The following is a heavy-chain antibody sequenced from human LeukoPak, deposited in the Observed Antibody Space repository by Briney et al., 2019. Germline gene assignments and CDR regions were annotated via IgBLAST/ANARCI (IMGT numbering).Heavy chain of an antibody. CDR3: ARDLPYSSGWYGFRSPSGDWFDP. CDR1: GGSFSGYY. CDR2: INHSGST. D-gene: IGHD6-19*01. J-gene: IGHJ5*02. V-gene: IGHV4-34*01. Sequence: MSSETLSLTCAVYGGSFSGYYWSWIRQPPGKGLEWIGEINHSGSTNYNPSLKSRVTISVDTSKNQFSLKLSSVTAADTAVYYCARDLPYSSGWYGFRSPSGDWFDPWGQGTLVTVSS.